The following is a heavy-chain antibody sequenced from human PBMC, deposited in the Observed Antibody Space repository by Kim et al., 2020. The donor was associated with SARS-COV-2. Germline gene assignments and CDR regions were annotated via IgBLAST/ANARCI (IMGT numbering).Heavy chain of an antibody. CDR1: GGSFSGYY. J-gene: IGHJ4*02. D-gene: IGHD2-2*01. Sequence: SETLSLTCAVSGGSFSGYYWSWIRQPPRKGLEWIGEINHNGSTNYNPTLKSRVTIAVATSTNQYSLKLTSVTDADTAVYYCSWAHYCSSTSCMSGSCWFFFDYWGQGTLVTVSS. CDR2: INHNGST. CDR3: SWAHYCSSTSCMSGSCWFFFDY. V-gene: IGHV4-34*01.